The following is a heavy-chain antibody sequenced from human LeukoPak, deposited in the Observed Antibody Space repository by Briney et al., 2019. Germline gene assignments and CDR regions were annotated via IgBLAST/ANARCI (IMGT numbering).Heavy chain of an antibody. CDR1: GFTFSSYA. J-gene: IGHJ4*02. CDR3: AKVYVWGRYRYFDY. D-gene: IGHD3-16*02. Sequence: GGSLRLSCAASGFTFSSYAMSWVRQAPGKGLEWVSAISGSGGSTYYADSVKGRFTISRDSSKNPLYLQMNSLRAEDTAVYYCAKVYVWGRYRYFDYWGQGTLVTVSS. CDR2: ISGSGGST. V-gene: IGHV3-23*01.